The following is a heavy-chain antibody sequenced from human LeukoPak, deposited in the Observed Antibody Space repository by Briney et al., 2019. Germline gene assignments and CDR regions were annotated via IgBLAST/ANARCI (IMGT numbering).Heavy chain of an antibody. CDR1: GGSLSSHY. CDR2: IHDTGST. V-gene: IGHV4-59*11. Sequence: SETLSLSCSVSGGSLSSHYWSWIRQPPGKGLELIGHIHDTGSTFYSPSLRGRVTISLDTSNNQFSLKLTSMTAADTAVYYCARFSSGCSTSSCYLTYWGQGTLVTVS. CDR3: ARFSSGCSTSSCYLTY. J-gene: IGHJ4*02. D-gene: IGHD2-2*01.